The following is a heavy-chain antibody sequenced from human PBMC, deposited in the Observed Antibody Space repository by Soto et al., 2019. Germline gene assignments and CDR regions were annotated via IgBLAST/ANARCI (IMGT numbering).Heavy chain of an antibody. Sequence: SETLSLTCAVSGGSISSSNWWSWVRQPPGKGLEWIGEIYHSGSTNYNPSLKSRVTISVDKSKNQFSLKLSSVTAADTAVYYCARSRGYYYPNLDYWGQGTLVTVSS. CDR2: IYHSGST. J-gene: IGHJ4*02. CDR3: ARSRGYYYPNLDY. V-gene: IGHV4-4*02. CDR1: GGSISSSNW. D-gene: IGHD3-22*01.